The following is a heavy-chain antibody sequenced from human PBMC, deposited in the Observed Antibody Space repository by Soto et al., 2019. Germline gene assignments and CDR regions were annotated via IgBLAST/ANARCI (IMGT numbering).Heavy chain of an antibody. CDR2: IYYSGST. D-gene: IGHD2-2*01. V-gene: IGHV4-31*03. CDR1: GGSISSGGYY. J-gene: IGHJ6*02. Sequence: PSETLSLTCTVSGGSISSGGYYWSWIRQHPGKGLEWIGYIYYSGSTYYNPSLKSRVTISVDTSKNQFSLKLSSVTAAYTAVYYCASSLGYCSSTSCYARPRGYYYYGIDVWGQGTTVTVSS. CDR3: ASSLGYCSSTSCYARPRGYYYYGIDV.